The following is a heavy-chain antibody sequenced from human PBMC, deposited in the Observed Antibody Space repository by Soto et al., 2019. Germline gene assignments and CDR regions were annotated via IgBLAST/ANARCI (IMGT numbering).Heavy chain of an antibody. CDR3: VKTAHEYYNFWIGYSHFDS. V-gene: IGHV4-39*02. CDR2: VNYNGNT. J-gene: IGHJ4*02. Sequence: AWFRQPPEKPLEWIGSVNYNGNTYYNPSLRSRVTISMDPFKNHFSLRLTSVTAADTAVYFCVKTAHEYYNFWIGYSHFDSWGRGVLVIVSS. D-gene: IGHD3-3*01.